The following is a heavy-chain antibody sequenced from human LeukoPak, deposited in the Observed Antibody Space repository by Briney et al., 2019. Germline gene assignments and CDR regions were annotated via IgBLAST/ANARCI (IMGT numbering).Heavy chain of an antibody. D-gene: IGHD1-26*01. CDR2: ISAYNGNT. CDR1: GYTFTNYG. CDR3: ARDIGNYFDY. Sequence: GASVKVSCKASGYTFTNYGISWVRQAPGQGLEWMGWISAYNGNTNYAQKLQGRVTMTTDTSTSTAYMELRGLRSDDTAVYFCARDIGNYFDYWGQGTLVTVSS. J-gene: IGHJ4*02. V-gene: IGHV1-18*01.